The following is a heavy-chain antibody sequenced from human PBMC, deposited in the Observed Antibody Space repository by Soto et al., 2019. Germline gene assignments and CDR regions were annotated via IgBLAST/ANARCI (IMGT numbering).Heavy chain of an antibody. Sequence: QLQLQESGPGLVKPSETLSLTCTVSGGSINADTYYWGWIRQPPGKWLEWIGSIYYSGTSSYNPSLKSRVTMSVDTSNKRLSLMLRSMSAADTAVYYCARLHCDSPNCVPLDPWGQGTLVIVSS. D-gene: IGHD2-2*01. CDR3: ARLHCDSPNCVPLDP. V-gene: IGHV4-39*01. J-gene: IGHJ5*02. CDR2: IYYSGTS. CDR1: GGSINADTYY.